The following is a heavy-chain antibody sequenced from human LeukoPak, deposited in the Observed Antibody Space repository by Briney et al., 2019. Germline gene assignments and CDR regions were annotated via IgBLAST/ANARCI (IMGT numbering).Heavy chain of an antibody. CDR1: GGSFSGYY. J-gene: IGHJ5*02. CDR3: ARSMVREVILSARRANWFDP. CDR2: LNHSGST. V-gene: IGHV4-34*01. D-gene: IGHD3-10*01. Sequence: SETLSLTCAVYGGSFSGYYWSWIRQPPRKGLEWIGELNHSGSTSYNPSLKSRVTISLYTSKNQFSLKLSSVTAADTAVYYCARSMVREVILSARRANWFDPWGQGTLVTVSS.